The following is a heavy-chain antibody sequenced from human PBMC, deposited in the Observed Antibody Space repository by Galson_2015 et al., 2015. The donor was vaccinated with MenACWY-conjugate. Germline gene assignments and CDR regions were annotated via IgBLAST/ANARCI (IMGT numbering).Heavy chain of an antibody. Sequence: SLRLSCAASGFTFGDYAMSWLRQAPGKGLEWVGFIRSHAYGGTTEYAASVKGRFTISRDDSESIAYLQMNSLKPEDTAVYYCTRDPTRGYCRGSGCYWAYFDYWGQGTLVTVSS. D-gene: IGHD2-15*01. CDR1: GFTFGDYA. CDR3: TRDPTRGYCRGSGCYWAYFDY. V-gene: IGHV3-49*03. CDR2: IRSHAYGGTT. J-gene: IGHJ4*02.